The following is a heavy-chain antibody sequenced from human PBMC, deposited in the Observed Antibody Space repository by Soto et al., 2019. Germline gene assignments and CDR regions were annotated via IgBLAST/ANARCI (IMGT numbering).Heavy chain of an antibody. D-gene: IGHD3-10*01. CDR2: INVGNGNT. V-gene: IGHV1-3*01. CDR3: TREYGSGKYYKAFDI. J-gene: IGHJ3*02. Sequence: QVQLVQSGAEVKKPGASVKVSCRASGYSFTAHVIHWVRQAPGQRLEWMGWINVGNGNTKYSQKLQGRVTITKDTTASTAYMELSSLRSEDTAIYYCTREYGSGKYYKAFDIWGQGTMVTVSS. CDR1: GYSFTAHV.